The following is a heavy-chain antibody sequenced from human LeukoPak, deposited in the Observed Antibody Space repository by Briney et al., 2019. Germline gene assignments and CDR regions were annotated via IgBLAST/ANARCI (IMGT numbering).Heavy chain of an antibody. CDR2: ISSSSSYI. CDR1: GFTFSSYA. CDR3: ARTDVLLWFGEFTEVGLFDY. D-gene: IGHD3-10*01. J-gene: IGHJ4*02. Sequence: MPGGSLRLSCAASGFTFSSYAMSWVRQAPGKGLEWVSSISSSSSYIYYADSVKGRFTISRDNAKNSLYLQMNSLRAEDTAVYYCARTDVLLWFGEFTEVGLFDYWGQGTLVTVSS. V-gene: IGHV3-21*01.